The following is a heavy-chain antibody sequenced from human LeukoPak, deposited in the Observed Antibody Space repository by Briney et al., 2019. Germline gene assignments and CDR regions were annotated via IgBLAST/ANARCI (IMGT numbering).Heavy chain of an antibody. V-gene: IGHV3-23*01. CDR1: GFTFSSYA. CDR3: AKLQWLVRYLGDAFDI. Sequence: GGSLRLSCAASGFTFSSYAMSWVRQAPGKGLKWVSAISGSGGSTYYADSVKGRFTISRDNSKNTLYLQMNSLRAEDTAVYYCAKLQWLVRYLGDAFDIWGQGTMVTVSS. J-gene: IGHJ3*02. CDR2: ISGSGGST. D-gene: IGHD6-19*01.